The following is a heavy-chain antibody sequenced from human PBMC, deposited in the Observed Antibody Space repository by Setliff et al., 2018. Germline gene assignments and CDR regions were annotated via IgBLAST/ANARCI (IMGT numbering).Heavy chain of an antibody. CDR1: GGIFSTYS. V-gene: IGHV1-69*13. CDR3: ARVELRRAAAGLNYFDP. J-gene: IGHJ5*02. Sequence: SVKVSCKASGGIFSTYSFSWVRQAPGQGLEWMGGIIPMFGTTNYAQSFQGRLTITADESTSTAYMELRSLRSDDTAVYYCARVELRRAAAGLNYFDPWGQGTPVTVS. D-gene: IGHD6-13*01. CDR2: IIPMFGTT.